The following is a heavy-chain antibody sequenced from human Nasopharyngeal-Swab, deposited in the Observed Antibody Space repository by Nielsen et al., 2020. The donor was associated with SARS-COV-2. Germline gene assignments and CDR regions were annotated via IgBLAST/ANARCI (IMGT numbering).Heavy chain of an antibody. D-gene: IGHD6-19*01. CDR3: ARTWAVAGGFDP. V-gene: IGHV2-26*01. CDR2: IFSNDEK. J-gene: IGHJ5*02. Sequence: RQAPGKALEWLAHIFSNDEKSYSTSLKSRLTIPKDTSKSQVVLTMTNMDPVDTATYYCARTWAVAGGFDPWGQGTLVTVSS.